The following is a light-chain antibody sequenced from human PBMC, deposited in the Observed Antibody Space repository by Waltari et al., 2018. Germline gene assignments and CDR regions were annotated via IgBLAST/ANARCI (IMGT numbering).Light chain of an antibody. V-gene: IGLV2-14*01. J-gene: IGLJ2*01. Sequence: QSALTQPASVSGSPGQSTTISCPGPSSDVGGYHYVSWYQQHPGKAPKLMIYEVSNRPSGVSNRFSGSKSGNTASLTISGLQAEDEADYYCSSHTSSSTHVFGGGTKLTVI. CDR1: SSDVGGYHY. CDR3: SSHTSSSTHV. CDR2: EVS.